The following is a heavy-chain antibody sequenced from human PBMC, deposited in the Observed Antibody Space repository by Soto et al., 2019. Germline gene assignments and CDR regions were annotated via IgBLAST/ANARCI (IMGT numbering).Heavy chain of an antibody. J-gene: IGHJ6*02. CDR3: ARVSVPQPVSSSWFAVNYYYGMDV. V-gene: IGHV1-18*01. CDR2: ISAYNGNT. CDR1: GYTFTSYG. Sequence: GASVKVSCKASGYTFTSYGISWVRQAPGQGLEWMGWISAYNGNTNYAQKLQGRVTMTTDTSTSTAYMELRSLRSDDTAVYYCARVSVPQPVSSSWFAVNYYYGMDVWGQGTTVTVSS. D-gene: IGHD6-13*01.